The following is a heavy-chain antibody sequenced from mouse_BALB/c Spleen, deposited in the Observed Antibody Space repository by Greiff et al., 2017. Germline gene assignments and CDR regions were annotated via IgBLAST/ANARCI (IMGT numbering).Heavy chain of an antibody. CDR1: GFTFSSFG. CDR2: ISSGSSTI. D-gene: IGHD1-2*01. V-gene: IGHV5-17*02. J-gene: IGHJ4*01. Sequence: EVKLVESGGGLVQPGGSRKLSCAASGFTFSSFGMHWVRQAPEKGLEWVAYISSGSSTIYYADTVKGRFTISRDNPKNTLFLQMTSLRSEDTAMYYCARTRETTATYYYAMDYWGQGTSVTVSS. CDR3: ARTRETTATYYYAMDY.